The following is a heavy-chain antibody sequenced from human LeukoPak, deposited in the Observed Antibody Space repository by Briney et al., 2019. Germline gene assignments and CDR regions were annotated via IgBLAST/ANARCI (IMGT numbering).Heavy chain of an antibody. D-gene: IGHD5-18*01. J-gene: IGHJ6*02. CDR2: ISPYYGNT. V-gene: IGHV1-18*01. CDR3: ARVRPPNIVDSVMDYKYYHDMGV. CDR1: GYTFSSYG. Sequence: ASVKVSCKASGYTFSSYGISWVRQAPGQGLEWMGWISPYYGNTEYGQKVQGRVTMTTDRPTTTASMELRSLRSDDTAMYYCARVRPPNIVDSVMDYKYYHDMGVWGQGTTVTVSS.